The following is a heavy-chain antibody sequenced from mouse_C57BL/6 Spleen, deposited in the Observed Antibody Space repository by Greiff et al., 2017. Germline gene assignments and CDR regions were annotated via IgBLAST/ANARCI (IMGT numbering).Heavy chain of an antibody. CDR1: GYTFTSYW. D-gene: IGHD1-1*01. V-gene: IGHV1-52*01. Sequence: VQLQQPGAELVRPGSSVKLSCKASGYTFTSYWMHWVKQRPIQGLEWIGNIDPSDSETHYNQKFKDKATLTVDKSSSTAYMQLSSLTSEDSAVYYCARPYYCGSSLDVWGTGTTVTVSS. J-gene: IGHJ1*03. CDR3: ARPYYCGSSLDV. CDR2: IDPSDSET.